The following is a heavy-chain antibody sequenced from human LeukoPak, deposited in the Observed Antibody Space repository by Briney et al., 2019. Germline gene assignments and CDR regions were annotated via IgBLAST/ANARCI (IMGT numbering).Heavy chain of an antibody. CDR1: GGSIRSDY. CDR2: IHYSGST. D-gene: IGHD4-23*01. Sequence: PSETLSLTCTASGGSIRSDYWSWVRQPPGKGLEWIGYIHYSGSTNYNASLKSRLTMSVDMSKNQFSLKLTSVTAADTAVYYCARLGRKTTVVPPDFDCWGQGPLVTVSS. CDR3: ARLGRKTTVVPPDFDC. V-gene: IGHV4-59*01. J-gene: IGHJ4*02.